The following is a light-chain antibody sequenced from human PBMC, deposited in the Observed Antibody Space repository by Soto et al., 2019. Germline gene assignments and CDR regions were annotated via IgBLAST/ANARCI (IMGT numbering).Light chain of an antibody. CDR2: DAS. CDR1: QSVNSD. Sequence: EIVMTQSPATLSVSPGERATLSCRASQSVNSDLAWYQQKPGQAPRLLIHDASTRATCIPVRFSGSGSGTDFTLSISSLQSEDFAIFYCQQYNNWPLGFGGGTKVEIK. CDR3: QQYNNWPLG. J-gene: IGKJ4*01. V-gene: IGKV3-15*01.